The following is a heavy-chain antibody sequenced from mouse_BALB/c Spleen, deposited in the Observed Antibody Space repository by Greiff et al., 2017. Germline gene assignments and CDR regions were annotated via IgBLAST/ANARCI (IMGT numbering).Heavy chain of an antibody. D-gene: IGHD2-3*01. V-gene: IGHV5-6*02. CDR1: GFTFSSYG. J-gene: IGHJ2*01. Sequence: DVKLVESGGDLVKPGGSLKLSCAASGFTFSSYGMSWVRQTPDKRLEWVATISSGGSYTYYPDSVKGRFTISRDNAKNTLYLQMSSLKSEDTAMYYCARQASYDGYYDYWGQGTTLTVSS. CDR3: ARQASYDGYYDY. CDR2: ISSGGSYT.